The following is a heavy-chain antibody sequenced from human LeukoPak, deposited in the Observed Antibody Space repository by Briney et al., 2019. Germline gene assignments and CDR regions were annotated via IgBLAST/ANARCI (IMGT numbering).Heavy chain of an antibody. J-gene: IGHJ4*02. D-gene: IGHD3-10*01. V-gene: IGHV4-59*01. Sequence: SETLSLTCTVSGGSISSYYWSWLRQPPGKGLEWIGYIYYSGSTNYNPSLKSRVTISVDTSKNQFSLKLSSVTAADTAVYYCARDPIFGSGFDYWGQGTLVTVSS. CDR1: GGSISSYY. CDR2: IYYSGST. CDR3: ARDPIFGSGFDY.